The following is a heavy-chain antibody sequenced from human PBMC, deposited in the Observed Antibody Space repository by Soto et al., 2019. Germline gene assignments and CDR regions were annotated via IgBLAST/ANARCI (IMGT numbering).Heavy chain of an antibody. CDR2: ISAYNGNT. D-gene: IGHD3-3*01. CDR3: AREGYDFWSGPIHYFDY. J-gene: IGHJ4*02. V-gene: IGHV1-18*01. CDR1: GYTFTSYG. Sequence: ASVKVSCKASGYTFTSYGISWVRQAPGQGLEWMGWISAYNGNTNYAQKLQGRVTMTTDTSTSTAYMELRSLRSDDTAVYYCAREGYDFWSGPIHYFDYWGQGTLVTVSS.